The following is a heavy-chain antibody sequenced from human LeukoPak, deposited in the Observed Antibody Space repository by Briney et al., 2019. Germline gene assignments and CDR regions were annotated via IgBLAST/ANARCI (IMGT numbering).Heavy chain of an antibody. V-gene: IGHV3-23*01. Sequence: GGALRLSCAASGYTFSSYAMSWVRQAPGKGVEWVSAISGSGGRTYYADSVKGGVTISRDNSKNTLYLQMNSLRAEDTAVYFCVKGRGMYQLDGFDYWGRGTLVTVSS. CDR2: ISGSGGRT. CDR1: GYTFSSYA. CDR3: VKGRGMYQLDGFDY. D-gene: IGHD2-2*01. J-gene: IGHJ4*02.